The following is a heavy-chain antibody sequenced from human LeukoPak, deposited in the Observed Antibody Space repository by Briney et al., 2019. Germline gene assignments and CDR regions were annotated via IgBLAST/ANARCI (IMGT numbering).Heavy chain of an antibody. Sequence: ASVKVSCKASGYTFTSYGISWVRQAPGQGLEWMGWISAYNGNTNYAQKLQGRVTMTTDTSTSTAYMELRSLRSDDTAVYYCARVTGFDYGDYGNWFDPWGQGTLVTVSS. CDR3: ARVTGFDYGDYGNWFDP. D-gene: IGHD4-17*01. CDR2: ISAYNGNT. V-gene: IGHV1-18*01. CDR1: GYTFTSYG. J-gene: IGHJ5*02.